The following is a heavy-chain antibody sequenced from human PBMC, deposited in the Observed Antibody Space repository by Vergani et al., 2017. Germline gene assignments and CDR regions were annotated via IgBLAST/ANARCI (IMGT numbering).Heavy chain of an antibody. CDR2: IYTSGST. CDR3: ARDRRVTQDYYYYMDV. J-gene: IGHJ6*03. CDR1: GGSISSGSYY. Sequence: QVQLQESGPGLVKPSQTLSLTCTVSGGSISSGSYYWSWIRQPAGKGLEWIGRIYTSGSTNYNPSLKSRVTMSVDTSKNQFSLKLSSVTAADTAVYYCARDRRVTQDYYYYMDVWGKXP. D-gene: IGHD4-23*01. V-gene: IGHV4-61*02.